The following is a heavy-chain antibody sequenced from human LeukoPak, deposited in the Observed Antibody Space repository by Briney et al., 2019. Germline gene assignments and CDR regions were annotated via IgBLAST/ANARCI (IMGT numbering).Heavy chain of an antibody. V-gene: IGHV3-30*14. CDR2: ISYDGNNE. Sequence: GGSLRLSCAASGFTFSSCAIHWVRQAPGKGLEWVAVISYDGNNEYYADSVKGRFTISRDNSRNTLHLQMNSLRAEDTAVYYCARGTVRDFWCDFWGQGTLVTVSS. CDR1: GFTFSSCA. D-gene: IGHD3-3*01. CDR3: ARGTVRDFWCDF. J-gene: IGHJ4*02.